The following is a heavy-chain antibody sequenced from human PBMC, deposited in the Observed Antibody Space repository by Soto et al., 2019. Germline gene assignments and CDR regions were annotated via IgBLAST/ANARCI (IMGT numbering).Heavy chain of an antibody. CDR3: ARDGSEIVVVVAATHYFDY. D-gene: IGHD2-15*01. J-gene: IGHJ4*02. CDR2: ISAYNGNT. Sequence: ASVKVSCKASGYTFTSYGISWVRQAPGQGLEWKGWISAYNGNTNYAQKLQGRVTMTTDTSTSTAFMELRSLRSDDTAVYYCARDGSEIVVVVAATHYFDYWGQGTLVTVSS. CDR1: GYTFTSYG. V-gene: IGHV1-18*01.